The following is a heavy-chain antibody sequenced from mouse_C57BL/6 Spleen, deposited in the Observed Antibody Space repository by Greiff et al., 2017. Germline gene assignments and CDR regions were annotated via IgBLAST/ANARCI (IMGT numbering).Heavy chain of an antibody. D-gene: IGHD1-1*01. Sequence: QVQLQQPGAELVKPGASVKLSCKASGYTFTSYWMQWVKQRPGQGLEWIGEIDPSDSYTNYNQKFKGKATLTVDTSSSTAYMQLSSLTSEDSAVYYCARRDTVVATPFAYWGQGTLVTVSA. CDR2: IDPSDSYT. CDR1: GYTFTSYW. CDR3: ARRDTVVATPFAY. J-gene: IGHJ3*01. V-gene: IGHV1-50*01.